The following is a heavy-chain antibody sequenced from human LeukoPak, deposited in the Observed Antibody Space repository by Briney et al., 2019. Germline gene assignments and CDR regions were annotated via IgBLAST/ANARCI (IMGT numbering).Heavy chain of an antibody. CDR3: ARVVKYYDFWSGYEPLFDY. CDR2: ISSSRSTI. CDR1: GPSVSSNS. V-gene: IGHV3-48*01. J-gene: IGHJ4*02. D-gene: IGHD3-3*01. Sequence: RLSLAPSGPSVSSNSTSSVSPAPGDGPEWGLSISSSRSTITYADSVKGRFTNSRENAKNSLYLQMNSRRAEDTAVYYCARVVKYYDFWSGYEPLFDYWGQGKLVTVSS.